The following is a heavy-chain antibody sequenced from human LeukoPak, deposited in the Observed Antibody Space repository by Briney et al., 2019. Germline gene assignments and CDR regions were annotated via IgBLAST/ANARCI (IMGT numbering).Heavy chain of an antibody. J-gene: IGHJ4*02. CDR3: ARDLGITGTYDNHCFDY. CDR1: GGTFNTYA. CDR2: FIPIFGTA. V-gene: IGHV1-69*05. Sequence: PVKVSCKASGGTFNTYAISWVRQAPGQGLEWMGRFIPIFGTANYAQKFQGRVSITTDESTSTAYMQLSSLRSEDTAMYYCARDLGITGTYDNHCFDYWGQGTLVTVSS. D-gene: IGHD1-7*01.